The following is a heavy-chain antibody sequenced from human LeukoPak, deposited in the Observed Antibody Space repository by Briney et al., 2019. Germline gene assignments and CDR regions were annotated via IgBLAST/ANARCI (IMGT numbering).Heavy chain of an antibody. CDR2: ISTSSSYI. J-gene: IGHJ3*02. D-gene: IGHD3-22*01. CDR3: ARSFSTYSYDASPWRGAFDI. Sequence: GGSLRLSCAASGFIFSTYSMNWVRQAPGKGLEWVASISTSSSYIYYADSVKGRFTISRDNANDSLYLQMNSLRAEDTAVYYCARSFSTYSYDASPWRGAFDIWGHGTMVTVSS. V-gene: IGHV3-21*01. CDR1: GFIFSTYS.